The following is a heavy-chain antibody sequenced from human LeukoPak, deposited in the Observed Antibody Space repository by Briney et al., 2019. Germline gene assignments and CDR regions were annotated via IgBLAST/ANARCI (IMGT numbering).Heavy chain of an antibody. V-gene: IGHV3-48*01. D-gene: IGHD5-18*01. CDR2: ISSSSSTI. Sequence: PGGSLRLSCAASGFTFSSYSMNWVRQAPGKGLEWVSYISSSSSTIYYADSVKGRFTISRDNAKNSLYLQMNSLRAEDTAVYYCARDVVDTAMVPDAFDIWGQGTMVTVSS. CDR1: GFTFSSYS. J-gene: IGHJ3*02. CDR3: ARDVVDTAMVPDAFDI.